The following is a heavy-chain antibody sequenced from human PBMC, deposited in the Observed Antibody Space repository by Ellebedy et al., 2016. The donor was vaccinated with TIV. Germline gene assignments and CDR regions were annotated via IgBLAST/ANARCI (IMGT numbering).Heavy chain of an antibody. Sequence: PGGSLRLSCAASGFTFSSYSMNWVRQAPGKGLEWVSSISSSSSYIYYADSVKGRFTISRDNAKNSLYLQMNSLRAEDTAVYYCARDFRWAKTFDYWGQGTLVTVSS. J-gene: IGHJ4*02. V-gene: IGHV3-21*01. D-gene: IGHD4-23*01. CDR3: ARDFRWAKTFDY. CDR1: GFTFSSYS. CDR2: ISSSSSYI.